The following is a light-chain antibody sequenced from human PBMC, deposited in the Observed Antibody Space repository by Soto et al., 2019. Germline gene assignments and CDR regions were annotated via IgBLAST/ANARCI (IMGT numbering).Light chain of an antibody. Sequence: EIVLTQSPGTLSLSPGERATLSCRASQSVSNNYVAWYQQKPGQAPRLLIYAASSRAADIPDRFSGSGSGTDFTLTINRLEPGDFAVYYCQQYVSSPFTVGPGTKVDIK. CDR2: AAS. CDR3: QQYVSSPFT. V-gene: IGKV3-20*01. J-gene: IGKJ3*01. CDR1: QSVSNNY.